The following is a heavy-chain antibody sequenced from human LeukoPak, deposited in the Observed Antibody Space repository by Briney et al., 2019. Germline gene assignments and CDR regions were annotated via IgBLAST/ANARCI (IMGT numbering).Heavy chain of an antibody. CDR3: ARGGKDGFDI. CDR1: GFTFSSYY. V-gene: IGHV3-64*01. J-gene: IGHJ3*02. Sequence: GGSLRLSCAASGFTFSSYYMNWVRQAPGKGLDHVSAISSSGISTYYANSVRGRFTISRDNSKNMLYLQMDSLRTEDMAVYYCARGGKDGFDIWGQGTMVTVSS. D-gene: IGHD1-26*01. CDR2: ISSSGIST.